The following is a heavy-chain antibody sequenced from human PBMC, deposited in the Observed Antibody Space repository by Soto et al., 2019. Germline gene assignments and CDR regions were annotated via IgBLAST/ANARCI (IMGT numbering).Heavy chain of an antibody. CDR3: AERVGNWNTAPFDL. D-gene: IGHD1-20*01. CDR2: TSGSGVTA. Sequence: GGSLRLSCAASGFTFSGFGMSWVRQAPGKGLECVSTTSGSGVTAHYGDSVKGRFTISRDNSKNTLYLQMNSLRAEDTAVYFCAERVGNWNTAPFDLWGQGTLVTVSS. J-gene: IGHJ4*02. CDR1: GFTFSGFG. V-gene: IGHV3-23*01.